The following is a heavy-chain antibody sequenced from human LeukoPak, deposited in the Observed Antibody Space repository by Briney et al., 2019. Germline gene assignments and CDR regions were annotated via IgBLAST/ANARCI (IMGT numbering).Heavy chain of an antibody. CDR1: GGSISSYY. CDR3: RAWSGYDPGIAAAGNAYYFDY. D-gene: IGHD6-13*01. CDR2: IYYSGST. Sequence: SETLSLTCTVSGGSISSYYWSWLRQPPGKGLEWIGYIYYSGSTNYNPSLKSRLTLSVDTSKNQFSLKLSSVTAADTAVYYCRAWSGYDPGIAAAGNAYYFDYWGQGTLVTVSS. V-gene: IGHV4-59*08. J-gene: IGHJ4*02.